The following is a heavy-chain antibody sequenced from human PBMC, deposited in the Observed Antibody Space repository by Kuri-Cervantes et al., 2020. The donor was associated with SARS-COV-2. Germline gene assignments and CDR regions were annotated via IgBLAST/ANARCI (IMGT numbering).Heavy chain of an antibody. J-gene: IGHJ4*02. CDR3: TRGVPTIDF. V-gene: IGHV3-21*01. CDR1: GFTFSSYS. Sequence: GGSLRLSCAASGFTFSSYSMNWVRQAPGKGLEWVSSISSSRSDIYYAVSVKGRFTISRDNTKNTLYLQMNSLRAEDTAVYYCTRGVPTIDFWGQGTRVTVSS. CDR2: ISSSRSDI. D-gene: IGHD2-2*01.